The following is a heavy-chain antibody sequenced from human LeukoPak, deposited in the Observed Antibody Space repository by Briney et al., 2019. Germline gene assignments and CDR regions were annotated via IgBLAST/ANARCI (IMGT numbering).Heavy chain of an antibody. CDR3: ANRGHYYFDY. CDR1: GFTFSSYA. Sequence: PGGSLGLSCAASGFTFSSYAMAWVRQAPGKGLEWVSSISSSGGSTFYPDSVKGRFTVSRDNSKSTLYLQMNSLRAEDTAVYYCANRGHYYFDYWGQGTLVTVSS. CDR2: ISSSGGST. D-gene: IGHD3-10*01. J-gene: IGHJ4*02. V-gene: IGHV3-23*01.